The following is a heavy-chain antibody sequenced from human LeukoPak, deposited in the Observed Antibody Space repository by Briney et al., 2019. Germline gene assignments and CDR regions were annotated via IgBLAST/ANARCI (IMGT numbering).Heavy chain of an antibody. V-gene: IGHV3-20*01. J-gene: IGHJ3*02. CDR3: ARGGATVTIYDAFDI. CDR1: GFTFSSFW. Sequence: GGSLRLSCAASGFTFSSFWMGWVRQAPGKGLEWVSGINWNGGSTGYADSVKGRFTISRDNAKNSLYLQMNSLRAEDTALYHCARGGATVTIYDAFDIWGQGTMVTVSS. CDR2: INWNGGST. D-gene: IGHD4-17*01.